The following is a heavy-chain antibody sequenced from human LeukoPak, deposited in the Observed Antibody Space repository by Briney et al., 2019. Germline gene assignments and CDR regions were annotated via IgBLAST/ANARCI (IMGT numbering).Heavy chain of an antibody. Sequence: GGSLRLSCAASGFTFSSSAMSWVRQAPGKGLEWLSTISGGGGSTYYADSVKGRFTISRDNSKNTLYLHMKSLRAEDTAVYYCARGVTGRYCSSTSCHWRAWFDPWGQGTLVTVSS. CDR2: ISGGGGST. V-gene: IGHV3-23*01. J-gene: IGHJ5*02. D-gene: IGHD2-2*01. CDR3: ARGVTGRYCSSTSCHWRAWFDP. CDR1: GFTFSSSA.